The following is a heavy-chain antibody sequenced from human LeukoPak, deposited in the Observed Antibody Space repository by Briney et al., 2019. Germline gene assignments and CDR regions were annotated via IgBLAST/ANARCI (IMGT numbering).Heavy chain of an antibody. D-gene: IGHD1-1*01. J-gene: IGHJ3*02. CDR3: ARIVANWNDGRGAFDI. CDR1: GDSVSSNSAA. CDR2: TYYRSKWYN. V-gene: IGHV6-1*01. Sequence: SQTLSLTCAISGDSVSSNSAAWNWIRQSPSRGLEWLGRTYYRSKWYNDYAVSVKSRITINPDTSKNQFSLQLNSVTPEDTAVYYCARIVANWNDGRGAFDIWGQGTMVTVSS.